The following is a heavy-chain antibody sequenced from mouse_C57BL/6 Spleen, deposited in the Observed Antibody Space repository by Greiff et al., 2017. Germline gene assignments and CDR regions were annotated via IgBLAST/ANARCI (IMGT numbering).Heavy chain of an antibody. D-gene: IGHD1-1*01. CDR2: ISDGGSYT. J-gene: IGHJ2*01. Sequence: EVKLQESGGGLVKPGGSLKLSCAASGFTFSSYAMSWVRQTPEKRLEWVATISDGGSYTYYPDNVKGRFTISRDNAKNNLYLQMSHLKSEDTAMYYCERVDLLRSPFDYWGQGTTLTVSS. CDR1: GFTFSSYA. CDR3: ERVDLLRSPFDY. V-gene: IGHV5-4*03.